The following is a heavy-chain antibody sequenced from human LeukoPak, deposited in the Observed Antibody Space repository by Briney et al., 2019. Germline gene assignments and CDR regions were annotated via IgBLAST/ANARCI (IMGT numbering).Heavy chain of an antibody. Sequence: ASVKVSCNASGYIFTNYAMHWVRQAPGQRLKWMGLINAANGNTKYSQEFQGRVTITRDTSATTAYMELSSLRSEDMAVYYCARATYGSGNLDYWGQGTLVTVSS. J-gene: IGHJ4*02. V-gene: IGHV1-3*03. D-gene: IGHD3-10*01. CDR2: INAANGNT. CDR1: GYIFTNYA. CDR3: ARATYGSGNLDY.